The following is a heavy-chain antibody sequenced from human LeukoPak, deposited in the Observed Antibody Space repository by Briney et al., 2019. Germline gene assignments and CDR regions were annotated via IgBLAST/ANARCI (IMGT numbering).Heavy chain of an antibody. CDR1: GYTFTSHG. CDR2: ITTYNGNT. D-gene: IGHD1-26*01. CDR3: ARLIVGANAFDI. J-gene: IGHJ3*02. Sequence: ASVKVSCKASGYTFTSHGISWVRQAPGQGLEWMGRITTYNGNTNYAQKVQDRVTMTTDTSTSTAYMELRSLRSDDTAVYYCARLIVGANAFDIWGQGTRVTVSS. V-gene: IGHV1-18*01.